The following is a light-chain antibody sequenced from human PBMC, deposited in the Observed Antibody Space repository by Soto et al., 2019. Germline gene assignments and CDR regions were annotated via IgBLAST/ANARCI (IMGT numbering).Light chain of an antibody. CDR1: ERIGTY. J-gene: IGKJ1*01. Sequence: EIVLTQSPGTLSLSPGDRATLSCRASERIGTYLALYQQKPGQGPRLLIYDASNRATGVPARVSGTGSGTDFTLTISIRESEDFAVYFCQHRNKSPPMWTFGQGTKVEIK. CDR3: QHRNKSPPMWT. V-gene: IGKV3-11*01. CDR2: DAS.